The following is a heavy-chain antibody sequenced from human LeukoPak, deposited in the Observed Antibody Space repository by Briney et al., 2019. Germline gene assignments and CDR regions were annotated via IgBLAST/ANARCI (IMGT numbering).Heavy chain of an antibody. CDR1: GGSIRSSYYY. Sequence: SETLSLTCTVSGGSIRSSYYYWGWIRQPPGKGLEWIGSIYDSGSTYYNPSLKSRVTISVDTSKNQFSLKLSSVTAADTAVYYCARQHYDILTGYFNTLYYFDYWGQGTLVTVSS. CDR3: ARQHYDILTGYFNTLYYFDY. D-gene: IGHD3-9*01. J-gene: IGHJ4*02. V-gene: IGHV4-39*01. CDR2: IYDSGST.